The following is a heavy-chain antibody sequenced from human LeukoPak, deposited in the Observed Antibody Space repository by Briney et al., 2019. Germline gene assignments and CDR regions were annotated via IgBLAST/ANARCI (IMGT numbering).Heavy chain of an antibody. CDR3: ARVSDTAMVTFDY. Sequence: SETLSLTCTVSGGSISSGGYYWSWIRQHPGTGLEWIGHIYYSGSTYYNPSLKSRVTISVDTSKNQFSLKLSSVTAADTAVYYCARVSDTAMVTFDYWGQGTLVTVSS. V-gene: IGHV4-31*03. D-gene: IGHD5-18*01. CDR2: IYYSGST. CDR1: GGSISSGGYY. J-gene: IGHJ4*02.